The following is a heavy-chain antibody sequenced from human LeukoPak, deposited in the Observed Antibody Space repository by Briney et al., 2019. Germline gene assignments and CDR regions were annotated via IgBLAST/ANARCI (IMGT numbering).Heavy chain of an antibody. CDR2: INPNSGGT. Sequence: ASVKVSCKASGYTFTGYYMHWVRQAPGQGLEWMGWINPNSGGTNYAQKFQGRVTMTRDTSISTAYMELSRLRSDDTAVYYCARRPLSYYYYYMDVWGKGTTVTISS. CDR1: GYTFTGYY. CDR3: ARRPLSYYYYYMDV. V-gene: IGHV1-2*02. J-gene: IGHJ6*03.